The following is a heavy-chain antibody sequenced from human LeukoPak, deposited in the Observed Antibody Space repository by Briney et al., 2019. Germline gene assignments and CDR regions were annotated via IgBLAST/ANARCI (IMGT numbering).Heavy chain of an antibody. Sequence: SETLSLTCTVSGDSISSSSYYWAWIRQPPGKGPEWIGSIYYTGSIHYIPSLKSRVTISLDTSKNQFSLNLSSVTAADTAVYYCATQAAGGPLEYWGQGTLVTVSS. D-gene: IGHD2-15*01. CDR3: ATQAAGGPLEY. CDR1: GDSISSSSYY. J-gene: IGHJ4*02. V-gene: IGHV4-39*01. CDR2: IYYTGSI.